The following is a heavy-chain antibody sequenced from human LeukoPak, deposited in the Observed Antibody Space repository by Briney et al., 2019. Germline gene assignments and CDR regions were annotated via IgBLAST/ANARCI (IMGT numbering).Heavy chain of an antibody. CDR1: GFTFSSYG. V-gene: IGHV3-33*01. D-gene: IGHD3-10*01. CDR2: IWYDGSNK. J-gene: IGHJ4*02. Sequence: GGSLRLSCAASGFTFSSYGMHWVRKAPGKGLEWVAVIWYDGSNKYYADSVKGRFTISRDNSKNTLYLQMNSLRAEDTAVYYCARDSGGFGELLEGYFDYWGQGTLVTVSS. CDR3: ARDSGGFGELLEGYFDY.